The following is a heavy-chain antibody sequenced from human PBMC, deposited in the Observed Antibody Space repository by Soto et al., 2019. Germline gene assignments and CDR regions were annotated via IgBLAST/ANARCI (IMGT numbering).Heavy chain of an antibody. V-gene: IGHV3-74*01. CDR3: ARGAKNIYAMDV. CDR2: IKFGGSST. CDR1: GFAFSTYW. Sequence: EVQLVTSGGGLVQPGGSLRLSCAASGFAFSTYWMHWVRQAPGKGLLWVSRIKFGGSSTYYADSVKGRFTISRDDAKNILFLQMNGLRVDDTAVYYCARGAKNIYAMDVWGQGTTVTVSS. J-gene: IGHJ6*02.